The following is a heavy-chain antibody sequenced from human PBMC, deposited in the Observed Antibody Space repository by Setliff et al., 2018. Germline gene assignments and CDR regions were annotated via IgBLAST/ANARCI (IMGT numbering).Heavy chain of an antibody. D-gene: IGHD3-9*01. V-gene: IGHV4-34*01. CDR1: GGSFSGYI. Sequence: SETLSLTCAVYGGSFSGYIWGWIRQPPGKGLEWVGNIGHPGSINYNPSLKSRVTISVGTSRNQFSLKLSSGTAADTAVYSCARGPRLRYFDWPVDYWGQGTLVTVSS. J-gene: IGHJ4*02. CDR3: ARGPRLRYFDWPVDY. CDR2: IGHPGSI.